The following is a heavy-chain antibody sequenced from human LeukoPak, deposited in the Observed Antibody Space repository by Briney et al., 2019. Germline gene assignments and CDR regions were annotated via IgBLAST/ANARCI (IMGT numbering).Heavy chain of an antibody. D-gene: IGHD3-10*01. J-gene: IGHJ5*02. V-gene: IGHV4-34*01. CDR1: GGSFSGYY. Sequence: SETLSLTCAVYGGSFSGYYWSWIRQPPGKGLEWIGEINHSGSTNYNPSLKSRVTISVDTSKNQFSLKLSSVTAADTAVYYCAVFSGGYKFDPWGQGTLVTVSP. CDR3: AVFSGGYKFDP. CDR2: INHSGST.